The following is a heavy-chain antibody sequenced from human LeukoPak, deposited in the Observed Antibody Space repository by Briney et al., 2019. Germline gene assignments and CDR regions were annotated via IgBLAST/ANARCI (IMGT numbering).Heavy chain of an antibody. CDR1: GFTFSGFW. CDR3: ARSSYSSSSSV. CDR2: INSDGSEG. Sequence: GGSLRLSCAVPGFTFSGFWMSWSRQAPGKGLEWVASINSDGSEGYYADVVRGRFTISRDNAKNSLYLQINSLRAEDTAVYYCARSSYSSSSSVWGQGTMVTVSS. D-gene: IGHD6-6*01. V-gene: IGHV3-7*03. J-gene: IGHJ3*01.